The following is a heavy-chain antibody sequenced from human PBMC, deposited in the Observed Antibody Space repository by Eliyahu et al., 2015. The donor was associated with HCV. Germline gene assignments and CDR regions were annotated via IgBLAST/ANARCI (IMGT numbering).Heavy chain of an antibody. J-gene: IGHJ5*02. CDR3: AHRHTRSYDFWSGYRDGDWFDP. Sequence: QITLKESGPTLVKPTQTLTLTCTFSGFSLSTSGVGVGWIRQPPGKALEWLALIYWDDDKRYSPSLKSRLTITKDTSKNQVVLTMTNMDPVDTATYYCAHRHTRSYDFWSGYRDGDWFDPWGQGTLVTVSS. CDR1: GFSLSTSGVG. D-gene: IGHD3-3*01. CDR2: IYWDDDK. V-gene: IGHV2-5*02.